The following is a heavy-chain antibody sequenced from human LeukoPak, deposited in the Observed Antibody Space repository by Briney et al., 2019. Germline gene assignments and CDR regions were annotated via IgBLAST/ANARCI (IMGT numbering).Heavy chain of an antibody. J-gene: IGHJ5*02. CDR2: ITSSGTT. CDR3: TRDRFYVWFDP. V-gene: IGHV3-49*03. D-gene: IGHD3-16*01. Sequence: GGSLRLSCTASGFTLGDYAMSWFRQAPGKGLQWIGFITSSGTTQYAASVKGRFTISRDDSKSIAYLQMNSLKTEDTAVYYCTRDRFYVWFDPWGQGTLVTVSS. CDR1: GFTLGDYA.